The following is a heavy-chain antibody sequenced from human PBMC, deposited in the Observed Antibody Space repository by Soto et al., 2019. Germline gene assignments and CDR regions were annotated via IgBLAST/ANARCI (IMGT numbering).Heavy chain of an antibody. CDR2: INPSGDST. CDR1: GFTFSRHA. V-gene: IGHV3-23*01. CDR3: AKVDVSTAGCFDY. J-gene: IGHJ4*03. D-gene: IGHD6-13*01. Sequence: GSLRLSCVASGFTFSRHAFSWVRQAPGKGLEWVSTINPSGDSTFYADSVEGRFTISRDNSKNTVYLQMNSLSVGDTAVYLCAKVDVSTAGCFDYWGQGXTVTVYS.